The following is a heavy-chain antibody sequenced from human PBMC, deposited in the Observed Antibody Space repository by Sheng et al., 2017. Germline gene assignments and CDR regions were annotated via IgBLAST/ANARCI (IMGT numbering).Heavy chain of an antibody. V-gene: IGHV4-61*02. D-gene: IGHD3-22*01. Sequence: QVQLQESGPGLVKPSQTLSLTCTVSGGSISSGSYYWNWIRQPAGKGLEWIGRILTSGSTNYNPSLKSRVTISVDTSKNQFSLRLSSVTAADTAVYLCARDVDSSGWFDPWGQGTLVTVSS. CDR3: ARDVDSSGWFDP. CDR2: ILTSGST. J-gene: IGHJ5*02. CDR1: GGSISSGSYY.